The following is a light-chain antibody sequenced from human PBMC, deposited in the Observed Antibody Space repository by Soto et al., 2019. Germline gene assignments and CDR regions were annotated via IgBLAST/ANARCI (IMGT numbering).Light chain of an antibody. Sequence: DIQMTQSPSSLSASVGDRVTITCRASQGISNYLAWYQQKPGKVPKLLIYAASTLQSGVPSRFSGSGYGTEFTLTISSLQPDDFATYYCLQYKSYSWKFGLGTKV. J-gene: IGKJ1*01. CDR1: QGISNY. V-gene: IGKV1-27*01. CDR2: AAS. CDR3: LQYKSYSWK.